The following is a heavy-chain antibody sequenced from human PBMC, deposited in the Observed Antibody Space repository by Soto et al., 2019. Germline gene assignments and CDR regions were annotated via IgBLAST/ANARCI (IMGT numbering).Heavy chain of an antibody. CDR2: INPIFNVP. Sequence: QLVQSGAEVKKPGSSVKVSCKASGGPFNIFAVTWVRQAPGQGLQWIGGINPIFNVPHYAQKFRGRITITADEASSTTHMELSGLISDDTATYYCALSFGSYHYGAYWGQGTPVAVSS. J-gene: IGHJ4*02. D-gene: IGHD3-16*01. V-gene: IGHV1-69*01. CDR3: ALSFGSYHYGAY. CDR1: GGPFNIFA.